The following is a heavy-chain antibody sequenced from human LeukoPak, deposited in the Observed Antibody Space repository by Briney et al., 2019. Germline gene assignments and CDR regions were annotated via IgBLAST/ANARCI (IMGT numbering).Heavy chain of an antibody. CDR1: GASISNYY. Sequence: SETLSLTCAVSGASISNYYWSWVRQPPGKGLEWIGYIHHSGTANYNPSLESRVTVSLGTSRNQFYLRLKSVTSADTAMYYCATRPPDDISGYLDNWGQGTLVAVSS. J-gene: IGHJ4*02. CDR2: IHHSGTA. V-gene: IGHV4-59*03. CDR3: ATRPPDDISGYLDN. D-gene: IGHD3-22*01.